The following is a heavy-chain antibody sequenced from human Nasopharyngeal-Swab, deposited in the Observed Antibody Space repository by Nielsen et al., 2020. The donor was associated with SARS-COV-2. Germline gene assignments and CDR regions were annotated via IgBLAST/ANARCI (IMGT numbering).Heavy chain of an antibody. CDR2: IYSGGST. V-gene: IGHV3-53*04. J-gene: IGHJ6*03. D-gene: IGHD6-13*01. Sequence: VRQAPGKGLEWVSVIYSGGSTYYADSVKGRFTISRHNSKNTLYLQMNSLRAEDTAVYYCAKTAGAADYYYYYYMDVWGKGTTVTVSS. CDR3: AKTAGAADYYYYYYMDV.